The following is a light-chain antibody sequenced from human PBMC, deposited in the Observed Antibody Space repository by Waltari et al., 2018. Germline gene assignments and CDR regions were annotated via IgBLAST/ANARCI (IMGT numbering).Light chain of an antibody. J-gene: IGKJ4*01. Sequence: TCRELKGISSWLAGYQQKPGKAPKRLIYAASSLQSGVPSRFSGSGSGTDFTLTISSLQPEDFATYYCQQANSCPLTFGGGTKVEIK. V-gene: IGKV1-12*01. CDR3: QQANSCPLT. CDR1: KGISSW. CDR2: AAS.